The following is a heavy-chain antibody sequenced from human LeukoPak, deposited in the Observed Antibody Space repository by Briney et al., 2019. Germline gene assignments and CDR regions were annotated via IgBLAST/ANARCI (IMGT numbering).Heavy chain of an antibody. CDR1: GFTFSSYA. J-gene: IGHJ5*02. CDR2: ISYDGSNK. Sequence: GGSLRLSCAASGFTFSSYAMHWVRQAPGKGLEWVAVISYDGSNKYYADSVKGRFTISRDNSKNTLYLQVNSLRAEDTAVYYCARVPVRFLDPLGSWFDPWGQGTLVTVSS. V-gene: IGHV3-30-3*01. D-gene: IGHD3-3*01. CDR3: ARVPVRFLDPLGSWFDP.